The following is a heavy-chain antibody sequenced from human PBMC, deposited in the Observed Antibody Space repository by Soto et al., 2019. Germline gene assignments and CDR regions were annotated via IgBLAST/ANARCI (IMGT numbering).Heavy chain of an antibody. Sequence: QVTLKESGPPLVKPTQTLTLTCTFSGFSLTTNRVVVGWVRQPPGKAPSWLAFIYGDDDKRYSPSLWSRLTITKDTSKNQVVLTMTDLDPVDTATYYWVNRTTVTSDDYWGRGTLVTVSS. CDR3: VNRTTVTSDDY. CDR1: GFSLTTNRVV. J-gene: IGHJ4*02. V-gene: IGHV2-5*02. CDR2: IYGDDDK. D-gene: IGHD4-17*01.